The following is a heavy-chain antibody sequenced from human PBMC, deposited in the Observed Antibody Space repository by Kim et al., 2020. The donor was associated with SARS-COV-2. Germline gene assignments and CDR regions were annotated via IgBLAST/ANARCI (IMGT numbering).Heavy chain of an antibody. V-gene: IGHV1-46*01. D-gene: IGHD3-10*01. J-gene: IGHJ4*02. CDR1: GYTFTSYY. CDR3: ARGLGSNSYYGY. CDR2: INPSGGSP. Sequence: ASVKVSCKASGYTFTSYYIHWVRQAPGQGLEWMGIINPSGGSPTYAQKFQGRVTMTRDTSTTSVYMELSSLKSEDTAIYYCARGLGSNSYYGYWGQGTLV.